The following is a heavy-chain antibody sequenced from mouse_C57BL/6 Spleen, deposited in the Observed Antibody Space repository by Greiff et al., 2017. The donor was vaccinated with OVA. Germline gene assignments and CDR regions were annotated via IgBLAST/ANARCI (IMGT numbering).Heavy chain of an antibody. D-gene: IGHD2-3*01. CDR3: ARHERWLGYFDY. CDR1: GFTFSDYY. CDR2: ISNGGGST. J-gene: IGHJ2*01. V-gene: IGHV5-12*01. Sequence: EVKVEESGGGLVQPGGSLKLSCAASGFTFSDYYMYWVRQTPEKRLEWVAYISNGGGSTYYPDTVKGRFTISRDNAKNTLYLQMSRLKSEDTAMYYCARHERWLGYFDYWGQGTTLTVSS.